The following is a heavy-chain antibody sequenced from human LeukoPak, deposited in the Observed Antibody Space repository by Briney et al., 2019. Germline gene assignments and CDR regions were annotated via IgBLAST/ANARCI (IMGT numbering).Heavy chain of an antibody. CDR2: ISDSGVST. V-gene: IGHV3-23*01. J-gene: IGHJ6*02. D-gene: IGHD6-13*01. Sequence: GGSLRLSCAASGFTFNIYAMSWVRQAPGKGLEWVSGISDSGVSTYYADSVRGRFTISRDNSKNTLYLQMNSLRAEDTAVYYCAKDLAPTSYSSSWYAHYYYGMDVWGQGTTVTVSS. CDR1: GFTFNIYA. CDR3: AKDLAPTSYSSSWYAHYYYGMDV.